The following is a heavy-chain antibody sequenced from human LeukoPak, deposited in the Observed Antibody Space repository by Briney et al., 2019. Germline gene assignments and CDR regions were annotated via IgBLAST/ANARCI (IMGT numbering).Heavy chain of an antibody. Sequence: PSETLSLTCAVSGDSISTSKSYWGWIRQPPGKGLEWIGSIYYSGSTYYNPSLKSRVTISVDTSKNQFSLKLSSVTAADTAVYYCARDHVGVTIFGVVTNPNWFDPWGQGTLVTVSS. V-gene: IGHV4-39*07. CDR1: GDSISTSKSY. J-gene: IGHJ5*02. D-gene: IGHD3-3*01. CDR2: IYYSGST. CDR3: ARDHVGVTIFGVVTNPNWFDP.